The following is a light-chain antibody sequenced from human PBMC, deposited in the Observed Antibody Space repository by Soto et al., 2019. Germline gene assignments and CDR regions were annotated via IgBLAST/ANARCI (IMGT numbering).Light chain of an antibody. CDR2: EDI. CDR1: SNDVGSYNL. J-gene: IGLJ2*01. CDR3: CSFAGSSTFHVV. Sequence: QSALTQPASVSGSPGQSITISCTGTSNDVGSYNLVSWYQQHPDKVPKLMIYEDIHRPSGTSNRFSGSKSGNTASLTISGLQAEDEADYYCCSFAGSSTFHVVFGGGTKLTVL. V-gene: IGLV2-23*02.